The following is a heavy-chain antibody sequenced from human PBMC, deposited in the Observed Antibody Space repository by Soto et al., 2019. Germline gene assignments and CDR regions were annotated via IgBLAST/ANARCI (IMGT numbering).Heavy chain of an antibody. Sequence: GGSLRLSCAASGFTFSSYGMHWVRQAPGKGLEWVAVISYDGSNKYYADSVKGRFTISRDNSKNTLYLQMNSLRAEDPAVYYCAKGRWVRGVMLGVFDYWGQGTLVTVSS. D-gene: IGHD3-10*01. CDR1: GFTFSSYG. V-gene: IGHV3-30*18. CDR3: AKGRWVRGVMLGVFDY. CDR2: ISYDGSNK. J-gene: IGHJ4*02.